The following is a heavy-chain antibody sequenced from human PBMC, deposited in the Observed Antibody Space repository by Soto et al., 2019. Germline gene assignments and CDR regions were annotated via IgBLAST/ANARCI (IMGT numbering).Heavy chain of an antibody. D-gene: IGHD2-8*01. V-gene: IGHV1-2*04. CDR1: GYSFTDYH. CDR2: INPKSGGT. Sequence: ASVKVSCKASGYSFTDYHIHWVRQAPGQGLEWLGRINPKSGGTSTAQKFQGWVTMTRDRSISTVYMELTRLRSDDTAVYFCARGHPTDCFNGVPSFFHYRDLYVWG. CDR3: ARGHPTDCFNGVPSFFHYRDLYV. J-gene: IGHJ6*02.